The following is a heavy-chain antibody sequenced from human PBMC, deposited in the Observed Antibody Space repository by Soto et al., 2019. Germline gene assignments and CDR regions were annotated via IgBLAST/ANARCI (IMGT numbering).Heavy chain of an antibody. CDR1: GGSMSSGDYY. CDR2: IYYSGST. J-gene: IGHJ5*02. CDR3: ARVSYDSSGFDDVHAWFAP. D-gene: IGHD3-22*01. Sequence: SETLSLTCTVSGGSMSSGDYYWSWIRQPPGKGLEWIGYIYYSGSTYYNPSLKRRVTISVDTSKNQFSLKLSSVTAADTAVYYCARVSYDSSGFDDVHAWFAPWGQEPWSPSPQ. V-gene: IGHV4-30-4*01.